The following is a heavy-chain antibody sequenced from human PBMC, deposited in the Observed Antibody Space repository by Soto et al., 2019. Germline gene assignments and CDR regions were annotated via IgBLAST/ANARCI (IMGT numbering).Heavy chain of an antibody. V-gene: IGHV1-24*01. CDR1: GYALTELS. D-gene: IGHD6-13*01. CDR3: AARLRRHGTRFYYDF. J-gene: IGHJ4*01. Sequence: ASVKVSCKVSGYALTELSLHWVRQAPGRGLEWVGGFDPVDGETIYAQMLQGRITMADDTSTYTAYMELSSLRSEDTAVYFCAARLRRHGTRFYYDFWGQGTLVTVSS. CDR2: FDPVDGET.